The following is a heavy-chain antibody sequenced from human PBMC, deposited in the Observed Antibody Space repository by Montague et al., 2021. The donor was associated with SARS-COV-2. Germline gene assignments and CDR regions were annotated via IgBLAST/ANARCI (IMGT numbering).Heavy chain of an antibody. CDR3: MGDSSGWYSVY. J-gene: IGHJ4*02. CDR1: GFTFDDYD. Sequence: SLRLSCAASGFTFDDYDMHWVRQAPGKGLEWVSGISRNSGSIDYADSVKGRFTISRDNAKNSPYLQMNRLRAEDTALYYCMGDSSGWYSVYWGQGTLVTVSS. V-gene: IGHV3-9*01. D-gene: IGHD6-19*01. CDR2: ISRNSGSI.